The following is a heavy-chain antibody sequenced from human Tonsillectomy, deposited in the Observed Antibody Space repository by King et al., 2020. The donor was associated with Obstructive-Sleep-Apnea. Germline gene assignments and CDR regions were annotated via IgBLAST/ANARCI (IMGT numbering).Heavy chain of an antibody. J-gene: IGHJ4*02. CDR1: GFNFDNYA. CDR2: ITWDGGTT. CDR3: AKDKNYGGHLGYFNN. D-gene: IGHD4-23*01. V-gene: IGHV3-43D*03. Sequence: VQLVESGGVVVQPGGSLRLSCAASGFNFDNYAMHWARQRPGMGLEWVSVITWDGGTTYYADSVRGRFTISRDNTENSLYLQMTNLRAEDTALYYCAKDKNYGGHLGYFNNWGQGTLVTVSS.